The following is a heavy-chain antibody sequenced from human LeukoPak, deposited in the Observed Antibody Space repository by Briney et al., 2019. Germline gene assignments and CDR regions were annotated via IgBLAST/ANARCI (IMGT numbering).Heavy chain of an antibody. CDR3: ARHQTGLLYYGSGSHTAAFNL. J-gene: IGHJ3*01. Sequence: SETLSLTCAVYGGSFSGYYWSWIRQPPGKGLEWVGSFFFPGNTFYNPSLKSRVTISVDTSKNQFSLTLSSVTAADTAVYYCARHQTGLLYYGSGSHTAAFNLWGQGTRVTVSS. CDR2: FFFPGNT. D-gene: IGHD3-10*01. CDR1: GGSFSGYY. V-gene: IGHV4-34*12.